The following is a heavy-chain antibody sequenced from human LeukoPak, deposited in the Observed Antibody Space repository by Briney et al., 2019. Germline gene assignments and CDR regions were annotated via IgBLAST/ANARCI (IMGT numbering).Heavy chain of an antibody. D-gene: IGHD3-10*01. CDR1: GFTFSSYS. CDR2: ISSSSSYI. J-gene: IGHJ5*02. Sequence: GGSLSLSCAASGFTFSSYSMNWVRQAPGKGLEWVSSISSSSSYIYYADSVKGRFTISRDNAKNSLYLQMNSLRAEDTAVYYCARTYYGSGSYYNVGWFDPWGQGTLVTVSS. CDR3: ARTYYGSGSYYNVGWFDP. V-gene: IGHV3-21*01.